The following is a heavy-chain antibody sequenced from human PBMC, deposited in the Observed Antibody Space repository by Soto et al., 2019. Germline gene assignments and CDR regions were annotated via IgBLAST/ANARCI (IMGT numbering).Heavy chain of an antibody. CDR3: ARGEVRIAAAGMYYGMDV. V-gene: IGHV4-59*08. CDR1: GGSISSYY. D-gene: IGHD6-13*01. CDR2: IYYSGST. J-gene: IGHJ6*02. Sequence: ASETLSLTCTVSGGSISSYYWSWIRQPPGKGLEWIGYIYYSGSTNYNPSLKSRVTISVDTSKNQFSLKLSSVTAADTAVYYCARGEVRIAAAGMYYGMDVWAQGTTVT.